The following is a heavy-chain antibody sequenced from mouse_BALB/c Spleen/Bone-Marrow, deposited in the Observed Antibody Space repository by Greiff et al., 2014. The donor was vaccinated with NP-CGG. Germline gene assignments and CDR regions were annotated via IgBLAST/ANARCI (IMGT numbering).Heavy chain of an antibody. V-gene: IGHV4-1*02. CDR1: GFDFSRYW. CDR2: INPDSSTI. CDR3: ARLNYYGNLFV. Sequence: LVESGGSLKLSCAASGFDFSRYWMSWVRQAPGKGLDWIGEINPDSSTINYTPSLKDKFIISRDNAKNTLYLQVSKVRSEDTALYYCARLNYYGNLFVWGAGTTVTVSS. J-gene: IGHJ1*01. D-gene: IGHD1-1*01.